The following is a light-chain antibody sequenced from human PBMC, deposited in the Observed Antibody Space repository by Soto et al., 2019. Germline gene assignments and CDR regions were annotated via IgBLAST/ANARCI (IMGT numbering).Light chain of an antibody. CDR3: QQRYNWPLT. Sequence: EILVTQSPATLSLYPGERATLSCRASQSLSSYLAWYQQKPGQAPRLLIYDASNRAAGIPARFRGSGSGADFTLTISSLEPEDFAIYYCQQRYNWPLTFGGGTKVDIK. V-gene: IGKV3-11*01. J-gene: IGKJ4*01. CDR2: DAS. CDR1: QSLSSY.